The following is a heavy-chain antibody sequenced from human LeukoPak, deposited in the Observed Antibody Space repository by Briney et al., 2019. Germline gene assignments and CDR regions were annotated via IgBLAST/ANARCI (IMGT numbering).Heavy chain of an antibody. Sequence: SETLSLTCAVYGGSFSGYYWSWIRQPPGKGLEWIGEINHSGSTNYNPSLKSRVTISVDTSKNQFSLKLSSVTAADTAVYYCARDHIRFVVVPAAIDYWGQGTLVTVSS. CDR1: GGSFSGYY. V-gene: IGHV4-34*01. CDR3: ARDHIRFVVVPAAIDY. CDR2: INHSGST. D-gene: IGHD2-2*01. J-gene: IGHJ4*02.